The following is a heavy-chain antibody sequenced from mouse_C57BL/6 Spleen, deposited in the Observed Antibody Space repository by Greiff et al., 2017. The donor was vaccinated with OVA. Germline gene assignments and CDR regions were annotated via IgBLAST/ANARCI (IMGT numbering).Heavy chain of an antibody. V-gene: IGHV1-53*01. CDR2: INPSNGGT. Sequence: QVQLQQPGTELVKPGASVKLSCKASGYTFTSYWMHWVKQRPGRGLEWIGNINPSNGGTNYNEKFKSKATLTVDKSSSTAYMQLSSLTTEDSAVYYCARSSSGYSGYYFDVWGKGTTLTVSS. CDR1: GYTFTSYW. D-gene: IGHD3-2*02. CDR3: ARSSSGYSGYYFDV. J-gene: IGHJ2*01.